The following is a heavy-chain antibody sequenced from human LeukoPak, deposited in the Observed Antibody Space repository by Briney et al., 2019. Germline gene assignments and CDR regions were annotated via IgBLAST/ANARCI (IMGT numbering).Heavy chain of an antibody. J-gene: IGHJ6*03. D-gene: IGHD3-10*01. CDR2: ISAYNGNT. CDR3: ARDPGTHYYYYYTDV. CDR1: GYTFTSYG. V-gene: IGHV1-18*01. Sequence: ASVKVSCKASGYTFTSYGISWVRQAPGQGLEWMGWISAYNGNTNYAQKLQGRVTMTTDTSTSTAYMELRSLRSDDTAVYYCARDPGTHYYYYYTDVWGKGTTVTVSS.